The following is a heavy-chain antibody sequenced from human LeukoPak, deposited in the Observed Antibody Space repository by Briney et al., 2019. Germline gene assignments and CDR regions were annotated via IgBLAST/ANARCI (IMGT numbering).Heavy chain of an antibody. V-gene: IGHV3-7*01. CDR1: GFSFSSYW. D-gene: IGHD3-22*01. Sequence: QPGGSLGLSCVASGFSFSSYWMAWVRQAPGKGLEWVANTKYDGSHKYYVDSVKGRFTISRDNAKNSVYLQMNSLRVDDTAVYFCASSHDSSGNDWGQGTMVTVSS. CDR3: ASSHDSSGND. CDR2: TKYDGSHK. J-gene: IGHJ4*02.